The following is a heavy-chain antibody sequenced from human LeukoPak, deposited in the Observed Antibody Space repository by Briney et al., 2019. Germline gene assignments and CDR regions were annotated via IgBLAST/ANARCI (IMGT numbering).Heavy chain of an antibody. V-gene: IGHV4-30-4*01. J-gene: IGHJ4*02. D-gene: IGHD2-2*01. CDR2: IYYSGST. CDR1: GGSISSGDYY. Sequence: SETLSLTCTVSGGSISSGDYYWSWIRQPPGKGLEWIGYIYYSGSTYYNPSLKSRVTISVDTSKNQISLKLSSVTAADTAVYYCARDWAQHCSSTSCYGPFDYWGQGTLVTVSS. CDR3: ARDWAQHCSSTSCYGPFDY.